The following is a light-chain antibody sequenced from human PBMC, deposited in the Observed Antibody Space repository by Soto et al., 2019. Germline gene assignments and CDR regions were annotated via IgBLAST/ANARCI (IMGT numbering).Light chain of an antibody. CDR1: QSVSNNY. CDR2: GAS. Sequence: EIVLTQSPGTLSLSPGERATLSCRASQSVSNNYLAWYQQKPGQAPRLLIYGASSRATGIPDRFSGSGSGTDLTLTISRLEPEDFAVYYCQQYVSSLYTFGQGTKLEIK. V-gene: IGKV3-20*01. CDR3: QQYVSSLYT. J-gene: IGKJ2*01.